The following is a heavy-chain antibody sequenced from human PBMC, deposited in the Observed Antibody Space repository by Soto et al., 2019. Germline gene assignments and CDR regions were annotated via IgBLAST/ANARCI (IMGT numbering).Heavy chain of an antibody. CDR1: GCSIITYY. CDR3: AKNSCGGGCPRYYFDF. CDR2: ISYSGNT. J-gene: IGHJ4*02. Sequence: PSETLSLTCNFSGCSIITYYWSLIRQPPGKGLEWIGYISYSGNTNSNPSLKSRVTIAVDTSKNQFSLKLNSVTAADTAIYFCAKNSCGGGCPRYYFDFWSQGTLVTVSS. D-gene: IGHD2-21*02. V-gene: IGHV4-59*03.